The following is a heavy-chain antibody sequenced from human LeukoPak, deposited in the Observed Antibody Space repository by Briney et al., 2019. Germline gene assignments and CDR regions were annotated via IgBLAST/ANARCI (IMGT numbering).Heavy chain of an antibody. CDR1: GFTVSSNY. CDR2: IYSGGST. J-gene: IGHJ4*02. V-gene: IGHV3-53*01. CDR3: ARVDGGNGSFDY. Sequence: GGSLRLSCAASGFTVSSNYMSWVRQAPGKGLEWVSVIYSGGSTYYADSVKGRFTISRDNSKNTLYLQMNSLRAEDMAVYYCARVDGGNGSFDYWGQGTLVTVSS. D-gene: IGHD4-23*01.